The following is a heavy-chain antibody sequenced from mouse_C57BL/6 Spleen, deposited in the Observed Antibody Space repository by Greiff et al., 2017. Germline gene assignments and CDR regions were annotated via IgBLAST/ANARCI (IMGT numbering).Heavy chain of an antibody. CDR1: GFTFSNYW. CDR2: IRLKSDNYAT. J-gene: IGHJ3*01. Sequence: DVKLVESGGGLVQPGGSMKLSCVASGFTFSNYWMNWVRQSPEKGLEWVAQIRLKSDNYATHYAESVKGRFTISRDDSKSSVYLQMNNLRAEDTEIYYCTSVTAPYAYWGQGTLVTVSA. V-gene: IGHV6-3*01. D-gene: IGHD2-1*01. CDR3: TSVTAPYAY.